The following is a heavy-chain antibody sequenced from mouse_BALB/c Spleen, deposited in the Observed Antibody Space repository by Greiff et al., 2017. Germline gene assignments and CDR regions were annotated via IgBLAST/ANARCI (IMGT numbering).Heavy chain of an antibody. CDR2: INSNGGST. V-gene: IGHV5-6-3*01. Sequence: EVKLMESGGGLVQPGGSLKLSCAASGFTFSSYGMSWVRQTPDKRLELVATINSNGGSTYYPDSVKGRFTISRDNAKNTLYLQMSSLKSEDTAMYYCAGYGNYAMDYWGQGTSVTVSS. J-gene: IGHJ4*01. CDR3: AGYGNYAMDY. D-gene: IGHD2-1*01. CDR1: GFTFSSYG.